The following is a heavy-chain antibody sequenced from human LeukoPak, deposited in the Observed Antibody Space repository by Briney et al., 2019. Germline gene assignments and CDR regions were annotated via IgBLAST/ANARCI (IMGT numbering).Heavy chain of an antibody. CDR1: GGTFSSYA. V-gene: IGHV1-69*01. CDR3: ARIPLEVVVPAANHWYFDL. CDR2: IIPIFGTA. D-gene: IGHD2-2*01. Sequence: SVKVSCKASGGTFSSYAISWVRQAPGRGLEWMGGIIPIFGTANYAQKFRGRVTITADESTSTAYMELSSLRSEDTAVYYCARIPLEVVVPAANHWYFDLWGRGTLVTVSS. J-gene: IGHJ2*01.